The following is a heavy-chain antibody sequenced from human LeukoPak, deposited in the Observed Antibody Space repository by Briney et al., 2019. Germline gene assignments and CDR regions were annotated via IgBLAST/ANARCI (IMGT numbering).Heavy chain of an antibody. Sequence: SETLSLTCAVSGYSISSGYYWGWIRQPPGKGLEWIGSIYHSGSTYYNPSLKSRVTISVDTSKNQFSLKLSSVTAADTAVYYFASAVVPAAAFDIWGQGTMVTVSS. J-gene: IGHJ3*02. CDR3: ASAVVPAAAFDI. CDR1: GYSISSGYY. CDR2: IYHSGST. V-gene: IGHV4-38-2*01. D-gene: IGHD2-2*01.